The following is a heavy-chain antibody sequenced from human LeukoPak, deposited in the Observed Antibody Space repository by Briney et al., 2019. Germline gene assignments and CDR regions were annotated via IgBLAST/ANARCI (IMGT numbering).Heavy chain of an antibody. Sequence: GGSLRLSCAVSGFTFSSYAMSWVRQAPGKGLEWVSAISGSGGSTYYADSVKGRFTISRDNSKNTLYLQMNSLRAEDTAVYYCAKVGAIVVVTAVFDYWGQGTLVTVSS. J-gene: IGHJ4*02. CDR1: GFTFSSYA. V-gene: IGHV3-23*01. CDR2: ISGSGGST. CDR3: AKVGAIVVVTAVFDY. D-gene: IGHD2-21*02.